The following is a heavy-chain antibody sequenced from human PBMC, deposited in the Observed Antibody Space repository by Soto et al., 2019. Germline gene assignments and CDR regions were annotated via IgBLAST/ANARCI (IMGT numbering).Heavy chain of an antibody. CDR3: ARGPFRPSAMDV. CDR2: TIPALGKT. CDR1: RDNFKKNV. V-gene: IGHV1-69*10. J-gene: IGHJ6*02. D-gene: IGHD3-10*01. Sequence: WASVKVSCKTSRDNFKKNVFTWVRQAPGQGLEWMGGTIPALGKTHYIEKFQGRVTITVDDATRTVYMEVRDLTSEDTAIYYCARGPFRPSAMDVWGQGTTVTVSS.